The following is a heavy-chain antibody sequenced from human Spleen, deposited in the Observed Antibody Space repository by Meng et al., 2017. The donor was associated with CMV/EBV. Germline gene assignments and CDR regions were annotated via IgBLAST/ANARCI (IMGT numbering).Heavy chain of an antibody. Sequence: LSLTCAASGFTFSSYEMNWVRQAPGKGQEWVSYISSSGSTIYYADSVKGRFTISRDNAKNSLYLQMNSLRAEDTAVYYCARASFAYSSGWYDYYFDYWGQGTLVTVSS. CDR2: ISSSGSTI. CDR3: ARASFAYSSGWYDYYFDY. D-gene: IGHD6-19*01. V-gene: IGHV3-48*03. CDR1: GFTFSSYE. J-gene: IGHJ4*02.